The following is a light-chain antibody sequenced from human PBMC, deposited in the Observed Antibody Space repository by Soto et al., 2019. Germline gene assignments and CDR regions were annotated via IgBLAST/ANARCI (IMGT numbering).Light chain of an antibody. CDR2: LNSDGSH. J-gene: IGLJ1*01. CDR3: QTWGTGIQV. Sequence: QAVVTQSPSASASLGASVKLTCTLSSGHSNYAIAWHQQQPEKGPRYLMKLNSDGSHSKGDGIPDRFSGSSSGAERYLTISSLQSEDEADYYCQTWGTGIQVFGTGTKLTVL. V-gene: IGLV4-69*01. CDR1: SGHSNYA.